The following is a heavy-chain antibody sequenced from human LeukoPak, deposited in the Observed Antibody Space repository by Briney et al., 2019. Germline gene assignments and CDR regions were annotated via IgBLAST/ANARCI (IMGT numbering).Heavy chain of an antibody. CDR1: RYTLTSYG. J-gene: IGHJ4*02. D-gene: IGHD3-22*01. Sequence: ASVKVSCKASRYTLTSYGISWVRQAPRQPIEWIGLISAYNGNTNYAQKLQGRVTMTTDTSTSTAYMELRSLRSDDTAVYYCARSTDSSGYYQTFDYWGQGALVTVSS. CDR2: ISAYNGNT. V-gene: IGHV1-18*01. CDR3: ARSTDSSGYYQTFDY.